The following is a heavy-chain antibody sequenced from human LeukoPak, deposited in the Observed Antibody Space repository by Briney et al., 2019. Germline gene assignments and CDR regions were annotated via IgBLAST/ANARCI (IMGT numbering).Heavy chain of an antibody. CDR1: GFTFSSYG. D-gene: IGHD6-13*01. CDR3: AKSYSSSWGFDS. J-gene: IGHJ4*02. CDR2: MGGSGGST. V-gene: IGHV3-23*01. Sequence: PGGSLRLSCAASGFTFSSYGMSWVRQAPGKGLEWVSAMGGSGGSTYYTDSVKGRCTISRDNSKNTLYLQMNRLRAEDTALYYCAKSYSSSWGFDSWGQGNLVTVSS.